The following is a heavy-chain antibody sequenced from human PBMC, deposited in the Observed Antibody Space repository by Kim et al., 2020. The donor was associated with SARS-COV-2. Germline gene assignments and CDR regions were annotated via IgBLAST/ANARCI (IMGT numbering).Heavy chain of an antibody. CDR2: TYYRSKWYN. CDR1: GDSVSSNSAA. J-gene: IGHJ6*02. D-gene: IGHD1-1*01. V-gene: IGHV6-1*01. Sequence: SQTLSLTCAISGDSVSSNSAAWNWIRQSPSRGLEWLGRTYYRSKWYNDYAVSVKSRITINPDTSKNQFSLQLNSVTPEDTAVYYCARGRVDWNDDYYYYYGMDVWGQGTTVTVSS. CDR3: ARGRVDWNDDYYYYYGMDV.